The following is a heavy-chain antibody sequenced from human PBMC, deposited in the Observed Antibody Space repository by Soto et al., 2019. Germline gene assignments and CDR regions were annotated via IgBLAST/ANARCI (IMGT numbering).Heavy chain of an antibody. V-gene: IGHV4-59*01. CDR1: GASISGNY. CDR3: ARTMSRTGRAFDY. D-gene: IGHD3-10*01. J-gene: IGHJ4*02. Sequence: PSETLSLTCSVSGASISGNYWSWIRQPPGKGLEWIGYIYYSGATNYNPSLESRVTISVDTPKSQFSLKLTSVTPADTAVYYCARTMSRTGRAFDYWGQGTLVTVSS. CDR2: IYYSGAT.